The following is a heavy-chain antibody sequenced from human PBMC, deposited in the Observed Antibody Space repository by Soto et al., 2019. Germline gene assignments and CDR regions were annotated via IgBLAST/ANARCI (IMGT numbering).Heavy chain of an antibody. CDR1: GFTFSSYG. V-gene: IGHV3-30*18. CDR3: AKDGLPYYYDSSGYDHY. CDR2: ISYDGSNK. J-gene: IGHJ4*02. Sequence: GGSLRLSCAASGFTFSSYGMHWVRQAPGKGLEWVAVISYDGSNKYYADSVKGRFTISRDNSKNTLYLQMNSLRAEDTAVYYCAKDGLPYYYDSSGYDHYWGQGTLVTVSS. D-gene: IGHD3-22*01.